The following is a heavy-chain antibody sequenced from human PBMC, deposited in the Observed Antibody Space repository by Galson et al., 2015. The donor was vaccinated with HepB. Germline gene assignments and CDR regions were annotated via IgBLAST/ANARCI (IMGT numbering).Heavy chain of an antibody. V-gene: IGHV4-59*12. CDR1: GGSFSGYY. Sequence: LSLTCTVYGGSFSGYYWSWIRQPPGKGLEWIGYIYYSGSTNYNPSLKSRVTISVDTSKNQFSLKLSSVTAADTAVYYCARTVFGVVIIGVADAFDIWGQGTMVTVSS. CDR3: ARTVFGVVIIGVADAFDI. CDR2: IYYSGST. D-gene: IGHD3-3*01. J-gene: IGHJ3*02.